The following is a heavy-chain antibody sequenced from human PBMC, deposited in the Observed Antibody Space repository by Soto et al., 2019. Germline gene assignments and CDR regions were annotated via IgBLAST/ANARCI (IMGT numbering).Heavy chain of an antibody. CDR3: AKVGVAGMGYYYYGMDV. CDR2: ISYDGSNK. CDR1: GFTFSSYG. Sequence: GGSLRLSCAASGFTFSSYGMHWVRQAPGKGLEWVAVISYDGSNKYYADSVKGRFTISRDNSKNTLYLQMNSLRAEDTAVYYCAKVGVAGMGYYYYGMDVWGQGTTVTVSS. J-gene: IGHJ6*02. D-gene: IGHD2-15*01. V-gene: IGHV3-30*18.